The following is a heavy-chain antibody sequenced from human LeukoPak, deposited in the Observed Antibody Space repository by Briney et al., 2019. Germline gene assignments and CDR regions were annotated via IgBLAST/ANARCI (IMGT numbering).Heavy chain of an antibody. CDR1: GGSIRSNGYY. Sequence: SETLSLTCTVAGGSIRSNGYYWSWIRQPPGKGLEWIGYIYHTGSTYYNPSPKSRVTISIDRSKNQFSLKLSSVTAADTAVYYCARVSVVPAAIDYWGQGTLVTVSS. D-gene: IGHD2-2*01. CDR3: ARVSVVPAAIDY. V-gene: IGHV4-30-2*01. CDR2: IYHTGST. J-gene: IGHJ4*02.